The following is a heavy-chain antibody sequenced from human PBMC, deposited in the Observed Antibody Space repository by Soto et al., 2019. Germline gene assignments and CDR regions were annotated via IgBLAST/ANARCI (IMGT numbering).Heavy chain of an antibody. CDR3: AKIRQSRDYVLLPLYYFDY. CDR1: GFTFSSYA. Sequence: GGSLRLSCAASGFTFSSYAMKWVRQAPGKGLEWVAVISYDGSNKYYADSVKGRFTISRDNSKNTLYLQMNSLRAEDTAVYYCAKIRQSRDYVLLPLYYFDYWGQGTLVTVSS. V-gene: IGHV3-30*18. CDR2: ISYDGSNK. D-gene: IGHD3-22*01. J-gene: IGHJ4*02.